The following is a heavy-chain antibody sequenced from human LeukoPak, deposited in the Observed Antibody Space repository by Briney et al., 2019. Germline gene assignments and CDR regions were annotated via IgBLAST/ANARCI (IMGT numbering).Heavy chain of an antibody. CDR3: ARESSSWSYDAFDI. J-gene: IGHJ3*02. V-gene: IGHV3-7*03. CDR1: GFTFSSYW. CDR2: IKQDGSEK. D-gene: IGHD6-13*01. Sequence: GGSLRLSCAASGFTFSSYWMSWVRQAPGKGLEWVANIKQDGSEKYYVDSVKGRFTISRDNAKNSRYLQMNSLRAEDTAVYYCARESSSWSYDAFDIWGQGTMVTVSS.